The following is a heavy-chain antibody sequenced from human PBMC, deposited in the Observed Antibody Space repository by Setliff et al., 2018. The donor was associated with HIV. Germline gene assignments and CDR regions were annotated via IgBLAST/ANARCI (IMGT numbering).Heavy chain of an antibody. CDR1: GFSLTSYG. CDR2: LQHDENNK. D-gene: IGHD2-2*01. V-gene: IGHV3-30*02. CDR3: AKEGVVPSGDYYYGMDV. Sequence: PGESLKISCAASGFSLTSYGMHWVRQTPDKGLEWVALLQHDENNKYCADSVKGRFTIPRDNSKNTLYLQRNSLRAEDAAVYYCAKEGVVPSGDYYYGMDVWGQGTTVTVSS. J-gene: IGHJ6*02.